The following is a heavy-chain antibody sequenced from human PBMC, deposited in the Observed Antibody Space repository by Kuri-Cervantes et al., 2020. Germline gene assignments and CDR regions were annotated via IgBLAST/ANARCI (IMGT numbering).Heavy chain of an antibody. CDR1: GFTFSSYS. V-gene: IGHV3-21*01. Sequence: GESLKISCAASGFTFSSYSMNWVRRAPGKGLEWVSSISSSSSYIYYADSVKGRFAVSRDNSKNTLYLQMNSLRAEDTAVYYCARDNPLWELRSYFDYWGQGTLVTVSS. CDR3: ARDNPLWELRSYFDY. CDR2: ISSSSSYI. D-gene: IGHD1-26*01. J-gene: IGHJ4*02.